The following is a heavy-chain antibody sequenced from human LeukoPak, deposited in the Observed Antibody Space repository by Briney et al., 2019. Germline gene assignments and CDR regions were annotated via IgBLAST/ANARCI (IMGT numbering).Heavy chain of an antibody. Sequence: RWASVKVSCKVSGYTLTELSMHWVRQAPGKGLEWMGGFDPEDGETIYAQKFQGRVTMTEDTSTDTASMELSSLRSEDTAVYYCATGLGATPWADGYYFDYWGQGTLVTVSS. CDR3: ATGLGATPWADGYYFDY. CDR2: FDPEDGET. D-gene: IGHD1-26*01. J-gene: IGHJ4*02. CDR1: GYTLTELS. V-gene: IGHV1-24*01.